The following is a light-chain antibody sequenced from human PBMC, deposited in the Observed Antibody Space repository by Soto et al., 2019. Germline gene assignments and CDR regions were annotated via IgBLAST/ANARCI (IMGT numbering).Light chain of an antibody. CDR3: QHYTLYSGP. V-gene: IGKV1-5*01. CDR1: DNIFTY. Sequence: IRMTQAPSTLSASVGDRVTVTCRASDNIFTYVAWYQHRAGGAPKLLLFDASTLQSGFPPRFSGGGSGTDFTLTINGLRPEDSASYYCQHYTLYSGPFGQGTYV. J-gene: IGKJ1*01. CDR2: DAS.